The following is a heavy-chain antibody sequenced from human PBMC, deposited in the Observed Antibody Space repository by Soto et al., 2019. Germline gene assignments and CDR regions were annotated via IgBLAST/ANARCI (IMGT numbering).Heavy chain of an antibody. Sequence: PSETLSLTCTVSGGSISSYYWSWIRQPPGKGLEWIGYIYYTGITNYNPSLKSRVIISVDTSKNQFSLKLSSVTAADTAVYYCASYPGYYFDYWGQGTLVTVSS. CDR1: GGSISSYY. J-gene: IGHJ4*02. D-gene: IGHD3-10*01. V-gene: IGHV4-59*01. CDR2: IYYTGIT. CDR3: ASYPGYYFDY.